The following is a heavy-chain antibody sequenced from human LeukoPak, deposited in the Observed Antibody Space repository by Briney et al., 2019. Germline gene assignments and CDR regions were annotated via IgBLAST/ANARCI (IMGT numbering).Heavy chain of an antibody. Sequence: PSETLSLTCTVSGGSISSYYWSWIRQPPGKGLEWIGYIYYSGSTNYNPFLKSRVTISVDTSKNQFSLKLSSVTAADTAVYYCARVGPLAAYFDYWGQGTLVTVSS. D-gene: IGHD2-15*01. J-gene: IGHJ4*02. CDR2: IYYSGST. V-gene: IGHV4-59*01. CDR3: ARVGPLAAYFDY. CDR1: GGSISSYY.